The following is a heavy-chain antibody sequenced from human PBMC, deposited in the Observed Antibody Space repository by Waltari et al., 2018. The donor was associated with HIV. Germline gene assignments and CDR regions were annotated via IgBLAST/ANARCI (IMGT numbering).Heavy chain of an antibody. V-gene: IGHV5-51*01. CDR3: ARPRVGMDDAFDI. CDR2: IYPGDSET. J-gene: IGHJ3*02. Sequence: EVQLVQSGAEVKKPGESLKISCKGSGYSFTSYWIAWVRQVPGKGLEWMGIIYPGDSETKYSPSFQGQVTVSADKSISTAYLQWGCLKASDTAIYYCARPRVGMDDAFDIWGQGTMVIVS. CDR1: GYSFTSYW. D-gene: IGHD1-26*01.